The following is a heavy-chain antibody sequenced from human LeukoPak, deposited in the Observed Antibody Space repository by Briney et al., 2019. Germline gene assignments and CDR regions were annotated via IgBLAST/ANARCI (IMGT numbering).Heavy chain of an antibody. J-gene: IGHJ4*02. V-gene: IGHV1-2*02. CDR1: GYTSTSYY. D-gene: IGHD1-26*01. CDR2: INPNSGDT. CDR3: ATQSSGSYYRY. Sequence: ASVKVSCKASGYTSTSYYMHWVRQAPGQGLEWMGWINPNSGDTNYAQKFQGRVTLTRDTSISTAYMELSRLRSDDTAVYYCATQSSGSYYRYWGQGTLVTVSS.